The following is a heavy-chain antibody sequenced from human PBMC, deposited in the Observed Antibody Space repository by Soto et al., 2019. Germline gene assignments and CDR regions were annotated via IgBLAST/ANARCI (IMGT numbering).Heavy chain of an antibody. V-gene: IGHV4-34*01. CDR3: ARRVTMQYYFDY. CDR1: GGSLSGYY. Sequence: QVQLQHWGAGLLKPSETLSRTCAVYGGSLSGYYWSWIRQPPGKGLEWIGEINDSGSTNYNPSFKSLVTISADTSKNQFSLKLTSVTAADTAVYYCARRVTMQYYFDYWGQGTLVPVFS. D-gene: IGHD2-2*01. CDR2: INDSGST. J-gene: IGHJ4*02.